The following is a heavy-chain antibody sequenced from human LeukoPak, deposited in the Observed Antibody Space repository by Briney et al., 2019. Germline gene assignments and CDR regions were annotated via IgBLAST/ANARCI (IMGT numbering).Heavy chain of an antibody. CDR1: GFTFSTYW. CDR2: IDREGDTK. J-gene: IGHJ5*02. V-gene: IGHV3-74*01. Sequence: PGGSLRLSCAASGFTFSTYWMHWVRQAPGEGLMWVSRIDREGDTKNYVDSVKGRFTISRDNAKNTLYLQMNTLRAEDTAVYYCARGGHWFDPWGQGTLVTVSS. CDR3: ARGGHWFDP.